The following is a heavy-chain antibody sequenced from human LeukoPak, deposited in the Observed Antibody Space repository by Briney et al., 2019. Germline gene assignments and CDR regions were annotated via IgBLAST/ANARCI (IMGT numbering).Heavy chain of an antibody. CDR1: VGLSSSGDYS. CDR2: IYFRGST. J-gene: IGHJ4*02. V-gene: IGHV4-31*03. Sequence: SETLSLTCTVCVGLSSSGDYSGTGVPQHPGKDLEWIGHIYFRGSTSYNPSLRSRVTISLDTSKNQFSLRMSSVTAADTAVYYCTRAEAYWGQGTLVTVSS. CDR3: TRAEAY.